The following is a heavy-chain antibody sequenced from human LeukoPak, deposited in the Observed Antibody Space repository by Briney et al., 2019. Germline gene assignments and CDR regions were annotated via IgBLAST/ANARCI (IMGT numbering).Heavy chain of an antibody. CDR1: GDSVSSNSAA. V-gene: IGHV6-1*01. CDR3: ARVEAVAGTCWFDP. D-gene: IGHD6-19*01. CDR2: TYYRSKWYN. Sequence: SQTLSLTCVISGDSVSSNSAAWNWIRQSPSRGLEWLGRTYYRSKWYNDYAVSVKSRITINPDTSKNQFSLQLNSVTPEDTAVYYCARVEAVAGTCWFDPWGQGTLVTVSS. J-gene: IGHJ5*02.